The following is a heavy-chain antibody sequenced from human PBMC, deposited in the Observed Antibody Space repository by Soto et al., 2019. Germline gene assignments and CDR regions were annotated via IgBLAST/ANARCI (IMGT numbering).Heavy chain of an antibody. Sequence: GGSLRLSCAVSGFTFSNHAMSWVRQAPGKGLEWVSAISTAVGATYYADSVKGRFTISRDDSNNTLYLQMDSLRAEDTAVYYSPPDRTAAARNFDYWGQGNLVTVSS. CDR2: ISTAVGAT. J-gene: IGHJ4*02. CDR1: GFTFSNHA. CDR3: PPDRTAAARNFDY. V-gene: IGHV3-23*01. D-gene: IGHD6-13*01.